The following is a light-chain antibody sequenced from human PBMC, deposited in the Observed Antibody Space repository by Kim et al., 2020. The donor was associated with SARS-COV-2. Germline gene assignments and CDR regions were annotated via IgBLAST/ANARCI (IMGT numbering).Light chain of an antibody. V-gene: IGKV3-15*01. CDR2: DAS. CDR3: QQSNNWPRT. J-gene: IGKJ1*01. CDR1: QSVGSN. Sequence: EIVMTQSPATLSVSPGERATLSCRASQSVGSNLAWYQQKPGQAPRLLIYDASTRATGIPARFSGSGSGTEFTLTISSLQSEDFAIYYCQQSNNWPRTFGHGTKV.